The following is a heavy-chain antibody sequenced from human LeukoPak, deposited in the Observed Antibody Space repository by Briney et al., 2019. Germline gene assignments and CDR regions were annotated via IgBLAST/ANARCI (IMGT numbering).Heavy chain of an antibody. CDR2: INPNSGGT. CDR1: GYTFTGYY. V-gene: IGHV1-2*02. D-gene: IGHD3-22*01. J-gene: IGHJ4*02. Sequence: ASVKVSCKASGYTFTGYYMHWVRQAPGQGLEWMGWINPNSGGTNYAQKFQGRVTMTRDTSISTAYMELSRLRSDDTAVYYCAARGPDFYDSGGEVWGQGALVTVSS. CDR3: AARGPDFYDSGGEV.